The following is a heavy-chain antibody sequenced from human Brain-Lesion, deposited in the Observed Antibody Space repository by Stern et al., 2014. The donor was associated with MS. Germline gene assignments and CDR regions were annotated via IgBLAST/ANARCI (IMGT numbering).Heavy chain of an antibody. J-gene: IGHJ5*02. CDR3: AKDRQYLTYFFDH. CDR1: GVTFGSCA. D-gene: IGHD2/OR15-2a*01. V-gene: IGHV3-30*18. Sequence: VQLVQSGGGVVQPGRPLRLSCVASGVTFGSCAMHWVRQAPGTGLERVAGVSYDGSNKYYADAVRGRFTISRENSQNTLYMQMSSLSPEDTAVYYCAKDRQYLTYFFDHWGQGSLVTVSS. CDR2: VSYDGSNK.